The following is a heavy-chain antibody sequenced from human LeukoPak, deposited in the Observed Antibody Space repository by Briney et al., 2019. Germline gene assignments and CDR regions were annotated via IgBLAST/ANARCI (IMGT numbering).Heavy chain of an antibody. CDR2: IKQDGSEK. D-gene: IGHD6-19*01. J-gene: IGHJ4*02. CDR3: ASQTHSSGFDY. Sequence: GGSLRLSCAASGFTFSSYWMSWVRQAPGKGLEWVANIKQDGSEKYYVDSVKGRFTISRDNAKNSLYLQMNSLRAEDAAVYYCASQTHSSGFDYWGQGTLVTVSS. V-gene: IGHV3-7*01. CDR1: GFTFSSYW.